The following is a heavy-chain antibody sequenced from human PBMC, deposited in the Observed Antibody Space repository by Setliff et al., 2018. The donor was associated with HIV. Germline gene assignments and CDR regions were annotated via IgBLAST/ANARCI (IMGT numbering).Heavy chain of an antibody. CDR3: ARRGMWSYETGGNPTATFDY. D-gene: IGHD2-8*02. V-gene: IGHV4-39*01. J-gene: IGHJ4*02. CDR2: IYFSGTP. Sequence: TSETLSLTCTVSGGSINSRSYYWAWIRQPPGKGLEWVASIYFSGTPYYNASLKNRVTISVDTSKNQFSLKLGSVTAADTAVYYCARRGMWSYETGGNPTATFDYWGQGVLVTVSS. CDR1: GGSINSRSYY.